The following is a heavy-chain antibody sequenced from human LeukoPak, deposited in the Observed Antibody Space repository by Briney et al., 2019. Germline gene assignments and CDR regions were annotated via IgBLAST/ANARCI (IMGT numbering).Heavy chain of an antibody. Sequence: ASVKVSCTASGYTFTTYYIHWVRQAPGQGLEWMGIINPSGGSTSYAQKFQGRVTMTRDTSTSTVYMELSSLRSEDTAIYYCARSQWLHYWGQGTLVTVSS. CDR2: INPSGGST. CDR3: ARSQWLHY. V-gene: IGHV1-46*01. J-gene: IGHJ4*02. D-gene: IGHD6-19*01. CDR1: GYTFTTYY.